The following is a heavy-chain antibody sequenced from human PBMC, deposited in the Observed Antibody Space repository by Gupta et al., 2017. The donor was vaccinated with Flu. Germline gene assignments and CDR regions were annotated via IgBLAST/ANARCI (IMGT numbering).Heavy chain of an antibody. D-gene: IGHD3-22*01. Sequence: EVQLLESGGGLVQPGGSLRLSCAASGFTFDTYAMSWVRQAPGEGLEWGSLMRRSAVSIYYEDSVKGRGTSSRDNSKNTMHLQRNSLRAEDKEIYYWATIFSPYYSEDSGYYYYFDHWGQGALVTVSS. CDR1: GFTFDTYA. CDR3: ATIFSPYYSEDSGYYYYFDH. CDR2: MRRSAVSI. V-gene: IGHV3-23*01. J-gene: IGHJ4*02.